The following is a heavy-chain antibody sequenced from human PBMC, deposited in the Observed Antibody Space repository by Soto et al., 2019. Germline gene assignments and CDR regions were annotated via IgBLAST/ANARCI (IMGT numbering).Heavy chain of an antibody. J-gene: IGHJ4*02. CDR2: ISYDGSNK. D-gene: IGHD3-3*01. CDR3: ARDLMDFWSGYVYY. CDR1: GFTFSSYA. Sequence: GGSLRLSCAASGFTFSSYAMHWVRQAPGKGLEWVAVISYDGSNKYYADSVKGRFTISRDNSKNTLYLQMNSLRAEDTAVYCCARDLMDFWSGYVYYWGQGTLVTVSS. V-gene: IGHV3-30-3*01.